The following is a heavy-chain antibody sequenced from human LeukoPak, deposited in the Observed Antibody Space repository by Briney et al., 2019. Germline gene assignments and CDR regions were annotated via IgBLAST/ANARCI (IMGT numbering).Heavy chain of an antibody. J-gene: IGHJ4*02. Sequence: GGSLRLSCEASGFTFISYWMSWVRQTPGKGLEWVANMNPDGSEINYMDSVEGRFTISRDNAKNSLYLQMNSLRAEDTAVYFCARDRGFSTFDYWGQGTVVPVSS. V-gene: IGHV3-7*01. CDR3: ARDRGFSTFDY. D-gene: IGHD3-22*01. CDR1: GFTFISYW. CDR2: MNPDGSEI.